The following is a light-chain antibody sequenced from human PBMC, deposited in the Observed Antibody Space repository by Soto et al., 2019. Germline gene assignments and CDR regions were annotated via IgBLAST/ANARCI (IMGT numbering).Light chain of an antibody. J-gene: IGLJ1*01. CDR1: SSDVGGSNF. CDR2: DVA. CDR3: VSYTSSTTYV. Sequence: QSVLTQPASVADSPGQSITISCTGTSSDVGGSNFVSWYQQHPGKPPKLIIYDVANRPSGVSNRFSGSKSGSTAPLIISRLQTEDEADYYCVSYTSSTTYVVGTGTKLTVL. V-gene: IGLV2-14*03.